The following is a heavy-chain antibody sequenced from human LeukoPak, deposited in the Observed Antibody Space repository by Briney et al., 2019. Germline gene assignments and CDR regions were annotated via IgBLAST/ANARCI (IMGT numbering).Heavy chain of an antibody. J-gene: IGHJ6*02. D-gene: IGHD1-26*01. CDR1: GFTFSSYG. V-gene: IGHV3-23*01. Sequence: QPGRSLRLSCAASGFTFSSYGMHWVRQAPGKGLEWVSAISGSGGSTYYADSVKGRFTISRDNSKNTLYLQMNSLRAEDTAVYYCAKRGDSGSYHYYYYGMDVWGQGTTVTVSS. CDR2: ISGSGGST. CDR3: AKRGDSGSYHYYYYGMDV.